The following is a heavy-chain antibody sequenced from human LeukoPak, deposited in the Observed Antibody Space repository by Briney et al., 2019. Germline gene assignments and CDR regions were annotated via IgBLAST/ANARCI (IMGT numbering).Heavy chain of an antibody. D-gene: IGHD3-10*01. Sequence: VASVKVSCKASGYTFTSYDINWVRQATGQGLEWMGWMNPNSGNTGYAQKFQGRVTITRNTSISTAYMELSSLRSEDTAVYYCARVPPRGALSRLYYFDYWGQGTLVTVSS. CDR1: GYTFTSYD. J-gene: IGHJ4*02. CDR2: MNPNSGNT. CDR3: ARVPPRGALSRLYYFDY. V-gene: IGHV1-8*03.